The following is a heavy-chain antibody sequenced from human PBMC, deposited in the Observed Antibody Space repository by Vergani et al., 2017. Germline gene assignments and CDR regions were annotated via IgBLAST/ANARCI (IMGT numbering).Heavy chain of an antibody. CDR1: GGSISSSRYF. CDR2: ISYSGDT. V-gene: IGHV4-39*02. J-gene: IGHJ4*02. Sequence: VQLQESGPGLVKPSETLSLTCSVSGGSISSSRYFWGWLRQPPGKGLEWIGAISYSGDTYYNPSLKTRITISVDTSKNHFSLRLSSVTAADTAVYYCARDSTTWTRAGYWGQGTLVTVSS. D-gene: IGHD6-19*01. CDR3: ARDSTTWTRAGY.